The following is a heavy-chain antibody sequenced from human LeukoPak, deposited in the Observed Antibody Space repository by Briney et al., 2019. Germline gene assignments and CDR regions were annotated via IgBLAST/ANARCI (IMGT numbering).Heavy chain of an antibody. CDR1: RYTFTSYY. CDR3: ARWGNDRGWHRFDY. J-gene: IGHJ4*02. Sequence: VGTPKVSCKTSRYTFTSYYIHWVRQAPGQGLEWMGIINPSGGKTNYAQKFQGRVVMTRDTSASAVYMDLSSLTSEDTAVYYCARWGNDRGWHRFDYWGQGTLVTVSS. D-gene: IGHD6-19*01. CDR2: INPSGGKT. V-gene: IGHV1-46*01.